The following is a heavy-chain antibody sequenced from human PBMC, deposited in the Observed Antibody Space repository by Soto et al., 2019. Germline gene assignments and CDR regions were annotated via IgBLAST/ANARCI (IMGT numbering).Heavy chain of an antibody. Sequence: PGGSLRLSCAASGFTFSSYCMSWVRQAPGKGLEWVANIKQDGSEKYYVDSVKGRFTISRDNAKNSLYLQMNSLRAEDTAVYYCAIRSNSYYYYYGMDVWGQGTTVTVSS. J-gene: IGHJ6*02. CDR2: IKQDGSEK. CDR1: GFTFSSYC. CDR3: AIRSNSYYYYYGMDV. D-gene: IGHD4-4*01. V-gene: IGHV3-7*03.